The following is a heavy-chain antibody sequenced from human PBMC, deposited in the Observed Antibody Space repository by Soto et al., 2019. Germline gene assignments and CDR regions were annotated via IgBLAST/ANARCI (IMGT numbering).Heavy chain of an antibody. CDR1: GFTFIDIS. CDR2: ISSGSSDT. Sequence: GGSLRLSHTAAGFTFIDISMNGVRQVPGKGLEWVASISSGSSDTWYADSVKGRFIISRDNAQNSLFLQMNTLRPEDTAMYYCARVAYWGTGTQVT. J-gene: IGHJ4*02. CDR3: ARVAY. V-gene: IGHV3-21*01.